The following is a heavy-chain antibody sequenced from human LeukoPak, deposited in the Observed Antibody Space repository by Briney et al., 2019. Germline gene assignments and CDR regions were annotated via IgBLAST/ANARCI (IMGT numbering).Heavy chain of an antibody. CDR1: GFTFSSYA. J-gene: IGHJ4*02. Sequence: GGSLRLSCAASGFTFSSYAMGWVRQAPGKGLEWVSAITASGGNTYYADSVKGRFTISKDNSKNTLYLQVNSLRAEDTAVYYCAKGNGYSCGRYYFDYWGQGTLVTISS. CDR2: ITASGGNT. D-gene: IGHD5-18*01. V-gene: IGHV3-23*01. CDR3: AKGNGYSCGRYYFDY.